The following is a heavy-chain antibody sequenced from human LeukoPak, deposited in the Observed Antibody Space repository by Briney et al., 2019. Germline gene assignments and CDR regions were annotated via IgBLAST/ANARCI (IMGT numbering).Heavy chain of an antibody. CDR1: GGSISSSNW. J-gene: IGHJ4*02. CDR3: ASLYYYDSSPHRRY. CDR2: IYHSGST. V-gene: IGHV4-4*02. Sequence: PSGTLSLTCAVSGGSISSSNWWSWVRQPPGKGLEWIGEIYHSGSTNYNPSLKSRVTISVDKSKNQFSLKLSSVTAADTAVYYCASLYYYDSSPHRRYWGQGTLVTVSS. D-gene: IGHD3-22*01.